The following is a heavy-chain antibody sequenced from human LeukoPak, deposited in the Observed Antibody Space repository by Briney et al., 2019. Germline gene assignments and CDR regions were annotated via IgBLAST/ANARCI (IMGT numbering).Heavy chain of an antibody. Sequence: GGSLRLSCAASGFTFSSYWMHWVRQAPGKGLMWVSRINSDGRTTTYADSVKGRSTISRDNAKNTLYLQMNSLRAEDTAVYYCARAEYSSSSSSFDYWGQGTLVTVSS. CDR2: INSDGRTT. D-gene: IGHD6-6*01. CDR3: ARAEYSSSSSSFDY. J-gene: IGHJ4*02. CDR1: GFTFSSYW. V-gene: IGHV3-74*03.